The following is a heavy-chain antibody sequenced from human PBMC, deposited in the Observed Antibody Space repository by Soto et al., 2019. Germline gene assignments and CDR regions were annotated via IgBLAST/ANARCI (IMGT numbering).Heavy chain of an antibody. Sequence: SETLSLTCTVSGGSISSGGYYWSWIHQHPGKGLEWIGYIYYSGSTYYNPSLKSRVTISVDTSKNQFSLKLSSVTAADTAVYYCARARGYYDSSGYPPDYWGQGTLVTVSS. CDR1: GGSISSGGYY. CDR2: IYYSGST. V-gene: IGHV4-31*03. CDR3: ARARGYYDSSGYPPDY. J-gene: IGHJ4*02. D-gene: IGHD3-22*01.